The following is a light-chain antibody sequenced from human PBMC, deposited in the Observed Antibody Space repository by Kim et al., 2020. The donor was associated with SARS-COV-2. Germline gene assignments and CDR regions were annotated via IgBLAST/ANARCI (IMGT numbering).Light chain of an antibody. V-gene: IGKV3-20*01. J-gene: IGKJ1*01. CDR2: GVS. CDR3: QQYGSSRT. Sequence: EIVLTQSPGTLSLSPGERATLSCRASQTITSTYLAWYQQKPGQAPRLLIYGVSVRATGIPDRFSGSGSGTHFTLTISSLEPEDFAVYYCQQYGSSRTFGQGTKVDIK. CDR1: QTITSTY.